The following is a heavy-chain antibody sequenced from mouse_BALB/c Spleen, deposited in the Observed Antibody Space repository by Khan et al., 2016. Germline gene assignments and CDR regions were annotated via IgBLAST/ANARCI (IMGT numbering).Heavy chain of an antibody. J-gene: IGHJ1*01. V-gene: IGHV1-9*01. CDR3: ARLGVTTVGYFDV. Sequence: LEESGAELMKPGASVKISCKATGYTFSSYWIEWVKQRPGHGLEWIGEILPGSGSTNYNEKFKGKATFTADTSSNTAYMQLSSLTSEDSAVYYCARLGVTTVGYFDVWGAGTTVTVSS. CDR2: ILPGSGST. D-gene: IGHD1-1*01. CDR1: GYTFSSYW.